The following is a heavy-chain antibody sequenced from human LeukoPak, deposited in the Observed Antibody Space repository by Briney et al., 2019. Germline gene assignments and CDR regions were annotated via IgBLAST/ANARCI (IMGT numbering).Heavy chain of an antibody. V-gene: IGHV5-51*01. CDR3: ARNYGSGNYYTPSDY. D-gene: IGHD3-10*01. Sequence: GESLKISCKGSGYTFTTYWIAWVRQMPGKGLEWMGIIYPGDYDTRYSPSFQGQVTISADKSISTAYLQWSELKASDTAMYYCARNYGSGNYYTPSDYWGQGTLVTVSS. J-gene: IGHJ4*02. CDR1: GYTFTTYW. CDR2: IYPGDYDT.